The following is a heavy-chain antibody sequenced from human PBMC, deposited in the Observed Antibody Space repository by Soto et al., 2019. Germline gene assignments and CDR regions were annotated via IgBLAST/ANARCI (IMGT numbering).Heavy chain of an antibody. V-gene: IGHV1-69*12. CDR2: IMPVFPTA. J-gene: IGHJ6*01. D-gene: IGHD3-3*02. Sequence: QVQLVQSGAEVKKPGSSVNVSCKTSGGTFRTSAISWVRQAPGQGLEWMGGIMPVFPTADYAQKFQGRVTITADESTSTAYMELSSLRSEDTAVYYCARDKDRQQLGGNYYYIMDVWGQGTTVTVSS. CDR3: ARDKDRQQLGGNYYYIMDV. CDR1: GGTFRTSA.